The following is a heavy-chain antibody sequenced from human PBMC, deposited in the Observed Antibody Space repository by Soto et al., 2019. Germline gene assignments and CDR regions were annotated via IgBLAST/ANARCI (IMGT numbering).Heavy chain of an antibody. CDR3: AKDGGKDGYFGNWFDP. CDR2: IIPIFGSA. D-gene: IGHD5-12*01. V-gene: IGHV1-69*15. CDR1: GGTFSNYA. J-gene: IGHJ5*02. Sequence: QVQLVQSGAEVKKPGSSVKVSCKASGGTFSNYAITWVRQAPGQGLEWLGRIIPIFGSANYAQKFQGRVTITAHDATXXAYMEVSSLRSDDTAVYYCAKDGGKDGYFGNWFDPWGQGTLVTVSS.